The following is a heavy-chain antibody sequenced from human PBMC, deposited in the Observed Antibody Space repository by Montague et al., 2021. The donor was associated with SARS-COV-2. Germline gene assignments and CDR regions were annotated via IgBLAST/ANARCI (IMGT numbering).Heavy chain of an antibody. D-gene: IGHD3-10*01. J-gene: IGHJ4*02. CDR2: ISYDGSNK. V-gene: IGHV3-30-3*01. Sequence: SLRLSCAASGFTFSSYAMHWVRQAPGKGLEWVAVISYDGSNKYXXXSXKGRFTISRDNSKNTLYLQMNSLRAEDTAVYYCARDRAYLTDFDYWGQGTLVTVSS. CDR1: GFTFSSYA. CDR3: ARDRAYLTDFDY.